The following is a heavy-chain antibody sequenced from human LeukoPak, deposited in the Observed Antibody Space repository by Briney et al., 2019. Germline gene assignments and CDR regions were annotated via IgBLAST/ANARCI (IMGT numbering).Heavy chain of an antibody. J-gene: IGHJ4*02. V-gene: IGHV3-53*01. CDR1: GFTVSSNY. D-gene: IGHD6-19*01. CDR2: IYSGGST. CDR3: ARETRSDPGIAVAAADY. Sequence: PGGSLRLSCAASGFTVSSNYMSWVRQAPGKGLEWVSVIYSGGSTYYADSVKGRFTISRDNSKNTLYLQMNSLRAEDTAVYYCARETRSDPGIAVAAADYWGQGTLVTVSS.